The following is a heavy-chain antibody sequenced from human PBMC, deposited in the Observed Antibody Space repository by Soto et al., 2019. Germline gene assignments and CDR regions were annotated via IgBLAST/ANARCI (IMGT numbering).Heavy chain of an antibody. CDR1: GGSISSYY. J-gene: IGHJ6*03. Sequence: PSETLSLTCTVSGGSISSYYWSWIRQPPGKGLEWIGYIYYSGSTNYNPSLKSRVTISVDTSKNQFSLKLSSVTAADTAVYYCARGYYDFWSGYYPEDYYYYMDVGGKGPRSPSP. CDR3: ARGYYDFWSGYYPEDYYYYMDV. V-gene: IGHV4-59*08. CDR2: IYYSGST. D-gene: IGHD3-3*01.